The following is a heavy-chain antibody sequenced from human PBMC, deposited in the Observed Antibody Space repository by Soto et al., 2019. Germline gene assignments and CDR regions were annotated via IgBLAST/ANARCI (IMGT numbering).Heavy chain of an antibody. CDR2: IYYSGST. D-gene: IGHD5-12*01. CDR1: GGSISSYY. Sequence: PSETLSLTCTVSGGSISSYYWSWIRQPPGKGLEWIGYIYYSGSTNYNPSLKSRVTISIDTSKNQFSLKLSSVTAADTAVYYCAREIDGYNFRGAFDIWGQGTMVTVSS. V-gene: IGHV4-59*01. J-gene: IGHJ3*02. CDR3: AREIDGYNFRGAFDI.